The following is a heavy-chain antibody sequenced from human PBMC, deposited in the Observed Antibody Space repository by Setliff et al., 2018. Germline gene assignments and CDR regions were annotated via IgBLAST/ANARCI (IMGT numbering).Heavy chain of an antibody. CDR1: GFTFRDYS. CDR2: ISASGGTT. Sequence: GESLKISCATSGFTFRDYSLTWVRQAPGKGLEWVSIISASGGTTYYADSVKGRFTMSSDNSKNTLYLQMNSLRAEDMARYYCAKGKGPQPRPSLDYWGQGTLVTVSS. CDR3: AKGKGPQPRPSLDY. V-gene: IGHV3-23*01. J-gene: IGHJ4*02.